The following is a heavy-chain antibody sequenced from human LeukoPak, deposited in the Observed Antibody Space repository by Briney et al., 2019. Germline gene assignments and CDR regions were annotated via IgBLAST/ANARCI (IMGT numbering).Heavy chain of an antibody. CDR3: ARGGGLPWY. J-gene: IGHJ4*02. Sequence: PSETLSVTCAVSGGSISSGGYSWSWIRQPPGKGLEWIGYIYHSGSTYYNPSLKSRVTMSVDRSKNQFSLKLSSVTAADTAVYYCARGGGLPWYWGQGTLVTVSS. CDR1: GGSISSGGYS. CDR2: IYHSGST. V-gene: IGHV4-30-2*01. D-gene: IGHD3-16*01.